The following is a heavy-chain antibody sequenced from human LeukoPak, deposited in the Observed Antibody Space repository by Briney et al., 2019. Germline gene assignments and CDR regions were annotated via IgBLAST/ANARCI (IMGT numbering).Heavy chain of an antibody. CDR2: MYSSGST. Sequence: PSQTLSLTCTVSGVSISSGDYCWSWIRQPPGKGLEWIGYMYSSGSTYYNPSLKSRATISVDTSKNQFSLKLSSVTAADTAVYYCARPYYYDSRIDPWGQGTLVTVSS. J-gene: IGHJ5*02. D-gene: IGHD3-22*01. CDR1: GVSISSGDYC. CDR3: ARPYYYDSRIDP. V-gene: IGHV4-30-4*01.